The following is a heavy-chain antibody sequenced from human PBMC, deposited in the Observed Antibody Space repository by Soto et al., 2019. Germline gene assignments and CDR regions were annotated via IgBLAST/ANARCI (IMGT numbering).Heavy chain of an antibody. D-gene: IGHD4-17*01. Sequence: EVQLVESGGGLVQPGGSLKLSCAASGFTFSGSAMHWVRQASGKGLEWVGRIRSKANSYATAYAASVKGRFTISRDDSKNTAYLQMNSLKTEDTAVYYCTSSTPGDYGGNSGMDVWGKGTTVTVSS. CDR1: GFTFSGSA. CDR2: IRSKANSYAT. CDR3: TSSTPGDYGGNSGMDV. J-gene: IGHJ6*04. V-gene: IGHV3-73*02.